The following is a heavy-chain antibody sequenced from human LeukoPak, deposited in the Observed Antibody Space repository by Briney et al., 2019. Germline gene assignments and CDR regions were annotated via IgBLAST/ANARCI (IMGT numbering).Heavy chain of an antibody. CDR1: GFTFSTYA. J-gene: IGHJ4*02. CDR3: ADFGSGSYCFDY. Sequence: TGGSLRLSCAASGFTFSTYAMSWVRQAPGKGLEWVSSISGSGGSTYYADSVKGRFTISRANSKNTVYLLLNSLRAEDTAIYYCADFGSGSYCFDYWGQGTLVTVSS. D-gene: IGHD3-10*01. V-gene: IGHV3-23*01. CDR2: ISGSGGST.